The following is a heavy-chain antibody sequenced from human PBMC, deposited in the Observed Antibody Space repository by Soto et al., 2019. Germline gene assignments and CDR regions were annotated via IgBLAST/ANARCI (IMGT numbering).Heavy chain of an antibody. CDR1: RVAFSKFI. CDR2: IITIFGTA. V-gene: IGHV1-69*01. D-gene: IGHD6-19*01. CDR3: AEVRYSSPMGYYDGMVV. Sequence: QAQLEQSGGEVKKPGSSVKVSCKASRVAFSKFIVTWVRQAPGLGLEWVGGIITIFGTANYAQKVQGRVTITADESTSTSYMEVHNLRSEDTAVYYCAEVRYSSPMGYYDGMVVWGQGITVTVSS. J-gene: IGHJ6*02.